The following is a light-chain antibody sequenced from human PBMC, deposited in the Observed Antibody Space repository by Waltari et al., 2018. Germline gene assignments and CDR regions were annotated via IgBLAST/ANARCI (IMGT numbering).Light chain of an antibody. CDR3: SSYTSSSVV. CDR1: SSDVGGYKY. Sequence: QSALTQPASVSGSPGQSITISCTGTSSDVGGYKYVSWYQQHPGKAPKLMIYDVSNRPSGVSNLFPGSKSGNTASLTISGLQAEDEADYYCSSYTSSSVVFGGGTKLTVL. V-gene: IGLV2-14*01. CDR2: DVS. J-gene: IGLJ2*01.